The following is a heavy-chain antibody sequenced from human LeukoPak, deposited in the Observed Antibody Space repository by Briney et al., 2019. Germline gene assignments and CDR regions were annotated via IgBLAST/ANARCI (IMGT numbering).Heavy chain of an antibody. J-gene: IGHJ4*02. CDR3: ARGRPHGNDY. V-gene: IGHV3-74*01. Sequence: GGSLRLSCAAPGFTFSSYWMNWVRQAPGKGLVWVSRIASDGSSTTYADSVKGRFSISRDNAKNTLYLQMNSLRVEDTAVYYCARGRPHGNDYWGRGTLVTVSS. CDR1: GFTFSSYW. CDR2: IASDGSST. D-gene: IGHD4-23*01.